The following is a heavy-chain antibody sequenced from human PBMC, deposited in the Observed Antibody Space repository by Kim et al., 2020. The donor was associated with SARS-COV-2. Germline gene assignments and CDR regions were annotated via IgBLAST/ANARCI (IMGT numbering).Heavy chain of an antibody. J-gene: IGHJ5*02. D-gene: IGHD6-25*01. CDR2: IDHSGDT. CDR1: GASISSSKW. V-gene: IGHV4-4*02. CDR3: ARGVSSAWTLRDWLDP. Sequence: SETLSLTCAVSGASISSSKWWSWVRQPPGKGLEWIGEIDHSGDTNYKSSLKNRVTISVDKSKNQFSLKLNSVTAADTAVYYCARGVSSAWTLRDWLDPWVQGTLVTVSS.